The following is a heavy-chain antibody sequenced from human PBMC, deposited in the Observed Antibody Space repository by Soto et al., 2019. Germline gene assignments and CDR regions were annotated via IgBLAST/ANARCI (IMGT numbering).Heavy chain of an antibody. Sequence: QLQLQESGPGLVKPSETLSLTCTVSGGSIASTGYYWGWIRQPPGKGLEWIASIYYSGSTYYNPTLKSRVTISVDTSKNQFSLKLSSVTAAGTAVFYCARRVSSAWYSGWFDPWGQGTLVTVSS. V-gene: IGHV4-39*01. CDR1: GGSIASTGYY. CDR3: ARRVSSAWYSGWFDP. D-gene: IGHD6-19*01. CDR2: IYYSGST. J-gene: IGHJ5*02.